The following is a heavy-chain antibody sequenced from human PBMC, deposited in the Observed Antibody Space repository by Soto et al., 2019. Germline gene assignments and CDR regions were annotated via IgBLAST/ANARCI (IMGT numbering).Heavy chain of an antibody. CDR3: ATSVVPAAMRDYYYYYMDV. V-gene: IGHV4-59*08. J-gene: IGHJ6*03. Sequence: SETLSLTCTVSGGSISSYYWSWIRQPPGKGLEWIGYIYYSGSTNYNPSLKSRVTISVDTSKNQFSLKLSSVTAADTAVYYCATSVVPAAMRDYYYYYMDVWGKGTTVTVSS. D-gene: IGHD2-2*01. CDR1: GGSISSYY. CDR2: IYYSGST.